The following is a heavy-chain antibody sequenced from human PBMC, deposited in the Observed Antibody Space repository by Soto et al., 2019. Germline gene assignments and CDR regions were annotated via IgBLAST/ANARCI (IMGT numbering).Heavy chain of an antibody. CDR2: INHTGGT. V-gene: IGHV4-34*10. D-gene: IGHD3-3*01. CDR1: GGSVNGYY. J-gene: IGHJ5*02. Sequence: PSETLSLTCAVYGGSVNGYYWNWIRQPPGKGLEWIGKINHTGGTHYNPSLKSRITMSVDTSKNQFSLRLSSVTAADTAIYYCATRITVFGLLIPPFDPWGQGTQVTVS. CDR3: ATRITVFGLLIPPFDP.